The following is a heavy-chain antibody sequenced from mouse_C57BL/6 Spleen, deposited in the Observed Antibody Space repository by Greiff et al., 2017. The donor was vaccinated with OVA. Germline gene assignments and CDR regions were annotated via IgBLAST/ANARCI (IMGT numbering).Heavy chain of an antibody. CDR1: GFSLTSYG. V-gene: IGHV2-5*01. CDR2: IWRGGST. Sequence: QVQLKESGPGLVQPSQSLSITCTVSGFSLTSYGVHWVRQSPGTGLEWLGVIWRGGSTDYNEAFMSRLSITKNNSKIQIFVKMNSRQADDTAIYYCAKKRENYAMDYWGQGTSVTVSS. CDR3: AKKRENYAMDY. J-gene: IGHJ4*01.